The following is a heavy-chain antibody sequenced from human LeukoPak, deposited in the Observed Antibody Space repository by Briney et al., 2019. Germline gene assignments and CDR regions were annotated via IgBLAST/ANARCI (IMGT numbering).Heavy chain of an antibody. CDR3: ARDPYDGNYYSDY. V-gene: IGHV1-2*02. CDR2: FNANSGDT. D-gene: IGHD3-3*01. J-gene: IGHJ4*02. CDR1: GYTFTGYH. Sequence: ASVKVSCKTSGYTFTGYHVHWVRQAPGQGLEWMGWFNANSGDTKYAQKFQGRVTMTRDTSIGTDYMELTSLISDDTAIYYCARDPYDGNYYSDYWGQGTLVTVAS.